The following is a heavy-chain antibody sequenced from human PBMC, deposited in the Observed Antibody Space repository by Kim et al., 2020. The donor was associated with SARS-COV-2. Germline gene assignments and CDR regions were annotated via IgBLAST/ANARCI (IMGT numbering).Heavy chain of an antibody. CDR3: ASLSTGYVWDKFYY. D-gene: IGHD3-16*01. V-gene: IGHV3-74*01. CDR1: GFTFSSYW. Sequence: GGSLRLSCVASGFTFSSYWMHWVRQAPGKGLVWVSRVNSDGSSTSYAYSVKGRFTISRDNARNTLYLQMNSLRAEDTAVYYCASLSTGYVWDKFYYWGQGTLVTVSS. J-gene: IGHJ4*02. CDR2: VNSDGSST.